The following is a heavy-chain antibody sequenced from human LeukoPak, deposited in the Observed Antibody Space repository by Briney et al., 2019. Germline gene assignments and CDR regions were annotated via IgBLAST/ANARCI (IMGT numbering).Heavy chain of an antibody. CDR1: GFTFDDYA. V-gene: IGHV3-9*01. J-gene: IGHJ4*02. CDR3: AKDGSYDFWSGYYLN. D-gene: IGHD3-3*01. Sequence: GGSLRLSCAASGFTFDDYAMHWVRQAPGKGLEWVSGISWNSGSIGYADSVKGRFTISKDNAKNSLYLQMNSLRAEDTALYYCAKDGSYDFWSGYYLNWGQGTLVTVSS. CDR2: ISWNSGSI.